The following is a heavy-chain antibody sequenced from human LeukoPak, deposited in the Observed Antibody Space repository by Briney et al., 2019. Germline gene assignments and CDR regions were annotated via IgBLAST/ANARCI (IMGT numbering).Heavy chain of an antibody. CDR2: ISYDGSNK. J-gene: IGHJ6*02. Sequence: PGGSLRLSCAASGFTFSSYGMHWVRQAPGKGLEWVAVISYDGSNKYYADSVKGRFTISRDNSKNTLYLQMNSLRTEDTAVYYCAKDLYDSSGYDYYYYYGLDVWGQGTTVTVSS. V-gene: IGHV3-30*18. D-gene: IGHD3-22*01. CDR1: GFTFSSYG. CDR3: AKDLYDSSGYDYYYYYGLDV.